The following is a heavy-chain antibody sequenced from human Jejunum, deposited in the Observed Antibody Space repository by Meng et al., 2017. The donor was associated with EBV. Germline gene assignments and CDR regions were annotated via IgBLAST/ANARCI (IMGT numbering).Heavy chain of an antibody. CDR2: ISSLSDYI. CDR1: GSTFSPYT. D-gene: IGHD3-9*01. V-gene: IGHV3-21*01. J-gene: IGHJ4*02. Sequence: EVHLEESGGGLVKPGGSLRLSGAAAGSTFSPYTVTWVRQAPGKGLEWVASISSLSDYIYYAGSVKGRFTISRDNARNSLYLQMNSLRAEDTALYYCATQPHDPNYPAGYFDWPFDYWGQGTLVTVAS. CDR3: ATQPHDPNYPAGYFDWPFDY.